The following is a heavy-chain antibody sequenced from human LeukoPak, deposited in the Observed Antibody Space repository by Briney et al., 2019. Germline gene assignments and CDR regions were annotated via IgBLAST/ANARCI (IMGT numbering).Heavy chain of an antibody. CDR1: GGSISSYY. V-gene: IGHV4-59*12. CDR2: IYYSGST. J-gene: IGHJ5*02. D-gene: IGHD3-10*01. Sequence: PSETLSLTFTVSGGSISSYYWSWIRQPPGKGLEWIGSIYYSGSTYYNPSLKSRVTISVDTSKNQFSLKLSSVTAADTAVYYCARDFRPTMARRGFDPWGQGTLVTVSS. CDR3: ARDFRPTMARRGFDP.